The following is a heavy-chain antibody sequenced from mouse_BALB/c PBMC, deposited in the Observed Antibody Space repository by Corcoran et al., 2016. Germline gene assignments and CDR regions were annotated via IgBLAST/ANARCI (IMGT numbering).Heavy chain of an antibody. D-gene: IGHD3-1*01. CDR1: GYTFTNYG. Sequence: QIQLVQSGPELKKPGETVKISCKASGYTFTNYGMNWVKQAPGKGLKWMGWINTYTGEPTYADDFKGRFAFSLETSASTAYLQINNLKNEDTATYFCASSCYAWFAYWGQGTLVTVSA. V-gene: IGHV9-3-1*01. CDR2: INTYTGEP. J-gene: IGHJ3*01. CDR3: ASSCYAWFAY.